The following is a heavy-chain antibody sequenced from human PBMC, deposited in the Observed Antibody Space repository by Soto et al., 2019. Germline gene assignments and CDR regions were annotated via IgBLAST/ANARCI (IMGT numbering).Heavy chain of an antibody. CDR3: ARRYMDV. CDR1: GGSFSGYY. Sequence: PSETLSLTCAVYGGSFSGYYWSWIRQPPGKGLEWIGEINHSGSTNYNPSLKSRVTISVDTSKNQFSLKLSSVTAADTAVYYCARRYMDVWGKGTTVTVSS. CDR2: INHSGST. J-gene: IGHJ6*03. V-gene: IGHV4-34*01.